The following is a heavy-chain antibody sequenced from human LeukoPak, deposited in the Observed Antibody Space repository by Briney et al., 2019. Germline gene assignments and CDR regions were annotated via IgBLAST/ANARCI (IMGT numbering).Heavy chain of an antibody. J-gene: IGHJ5*02. Sequence: PSETLSLTCAVYGGSFSGYYWSWIRQPPGKGLEWIGEINHSGSTNYNPSLKSRVTISVDTSKNQFSLKLSSVTAADTAVYYCARGDYGDPPDWFDPWGQGTLVTVSS. D-gene: IGHD4-17*01. V-gene: IGHV4-34*01. CDR1: GGSFSGYY. CDR3: ARGDYGDPPDWFDP. CDR2: INHSGST.